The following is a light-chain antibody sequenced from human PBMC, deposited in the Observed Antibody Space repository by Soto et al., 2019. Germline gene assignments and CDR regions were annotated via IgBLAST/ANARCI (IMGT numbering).Light chain of an antibody. CDR2: HDS. CDR1: NIGSKS. J-gene: IGLJ3*02. Sequence: SYELTQPPSVSVAPGQTARITCGESNIGSKSVHWYQQKPGQAPVLVVSHDSDRPSGIPERFSGSNSGNTATLTISRVDAGDEADYFCQVRDSYSDHVVFGGGTQRTVL. CDR3: QVRDSYSDHVV. V-gene: IGLV3-21*02.